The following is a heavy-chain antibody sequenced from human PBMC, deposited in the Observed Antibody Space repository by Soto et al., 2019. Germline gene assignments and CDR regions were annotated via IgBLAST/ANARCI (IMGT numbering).Heavy chain of an antibody. CDR2: ISGSGGST. CDR3: AKDLSPSIAAARKAYYYYGMDV. D-gene: IGHD6-13*01. J-gene: IGHJ6*02. CDR1: GFTFSSYA. Sequence: EVQLLESGGGLVQPGGSLRLSCAASGFTFSSYAMSWVRQAPGKGLEWVSAISGSGGSTYYADSVKGRFTISRDNSKNTLYLQMNSLRAEDTAVYYCAKDLSPSIAAARKAYYYYGMDVWGQGTTVTVSS. V-gene: IGHV3-23*01.